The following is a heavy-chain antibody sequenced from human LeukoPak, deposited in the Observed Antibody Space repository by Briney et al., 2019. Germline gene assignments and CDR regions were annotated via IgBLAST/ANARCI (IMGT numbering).Heavy chain of an antibody. Sequence: PGGSLRLSCAASGFTFSDYSMNWVRQAPGKGREWVANINRDGSQGYFVDSVKGRFTISRDNAKNSLYLQMNSLRAEDTAVYYCARGTFNHGWYPDYFDNWGQGALVTVSS. D-gene: IGHD6-19*01. CDR2: INRDGSQG. V-gene: IGHV3-7*01. CDR3: ARGTFNHGWYPDYFDN. J-gene: IGHJ4*02. CDR1: GFTFSDYS.